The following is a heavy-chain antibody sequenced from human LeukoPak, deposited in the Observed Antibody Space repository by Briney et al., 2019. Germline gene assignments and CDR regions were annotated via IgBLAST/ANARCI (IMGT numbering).Heavy chain of an antibody. CDR2: IYYSGTT. J-gene: IGHJ6*03. D-gene: IGHD3-3*01. V-gene: IGHV4-38-2*01. Sequence: SETLSLTCAVSGYSISSGYYWGWIRQPPGKGVEWIGTIYYSGTTYYNPSLESRATISVDASKNQFYLMLNSVTAADTAVYYRARQISDYYYYYIDVWGKGTTVTVSS. CDR3: ARQISDYYYYYIDV. CDR1: GYSISSGYY.